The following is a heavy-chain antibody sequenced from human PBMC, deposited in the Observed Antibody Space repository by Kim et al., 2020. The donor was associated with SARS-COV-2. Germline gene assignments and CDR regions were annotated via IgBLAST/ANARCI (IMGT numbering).Heavy chain of an antibody. CDR3: ARGGGYYGSGSYFKLDY. J-gene: IGHJ4*02. V-gene: IGHV3-66*01. Sequence: VKGRFTISRDNSKNMLYLQMNSLRAEDTAVYYCARGGGYYGSGSYFKLDYWGQGTLVTVSS. D-gene: IGHD3-10*01.